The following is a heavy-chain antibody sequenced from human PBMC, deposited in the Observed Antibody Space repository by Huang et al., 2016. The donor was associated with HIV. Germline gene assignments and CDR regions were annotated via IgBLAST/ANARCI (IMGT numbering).Heavy chain of an antibody. CDR3: ARDATKNPRGWFDP. CDR2: IHHLRSP. CDR1: GGSLRGYY. J-gene: IGHJ5*02. Sequence: QVHLQQWGAGLLKSAETLSLTCPVYGGSLRGYYWSWLRQTPGKGLEWIGEIHHLRSPNYNPALKSRVSISMDGSKKQFSLKVRSISDTETAVYSCARDATKNPRGWFDPWGQGTLVTDSS. V-gene: IGHV4-34*02. D-gene: IGHD3-10*01.